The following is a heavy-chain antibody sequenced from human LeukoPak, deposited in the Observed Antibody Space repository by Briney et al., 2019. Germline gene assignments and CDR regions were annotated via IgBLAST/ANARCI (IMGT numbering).Heavy chain of an antibody. J-gene: IGHJ4*02. CDR1: GYTFIAYH. CDR2: IHPSSGAT. D-gene: IGHD2/OR15-2a*01. V-gene: IGHV1-2*06. CDR3: ARGLPFED. Sequence: EASVKVSCKASGYTFIAYHMHWVRQAPGQGLEWMGRIHPSSGATNYAQRFQGRVTLTRDTSINTAYMELSRLTSDDTAVYYCARGLPFEDWGQGTLVTVSS.